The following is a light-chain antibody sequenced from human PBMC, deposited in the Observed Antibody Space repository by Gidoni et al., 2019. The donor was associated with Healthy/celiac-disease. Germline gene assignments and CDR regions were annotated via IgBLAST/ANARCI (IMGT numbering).Light chain of an antibody. CDR1: QSISSY. J-gene: IGKJ5*01. V-gene: IGKV1-39*01. Sequence: DIQMTQSPSSLSASVGDRVTITCRASQSISSYLNWYQQKPGKAPKLLIYAASTLQSGVPSRCSGSGSGTDFTLTISSLQPEDFATYYCQQSYSTLPSITFGQXTRLEIK. CDR3: QQSYSTLPSIT. CDR2: AAS.